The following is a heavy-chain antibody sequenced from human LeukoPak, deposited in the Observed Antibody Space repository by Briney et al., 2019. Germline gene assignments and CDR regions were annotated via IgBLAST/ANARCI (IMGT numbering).Heavy chain of an antibody. Sequence: PSETLSLTCTVSGGAISSGSYYWGWIRQPPGKGLEWTGSIYHSGSTYYNPSLKSRVTISVDTSKNQFSLKLTSVTAADTAVYYCARHGGSNWYVNWFDPWGQGILVTVSS. CDR1: GGAISSGSYY. J-gene: IGHJ5*02. V-gene: IGHV4-39*01. CDR2: IYHSGST. D-gene: IGHD6-13*01. CDR3: ARHGGSNWYVNWFDP.